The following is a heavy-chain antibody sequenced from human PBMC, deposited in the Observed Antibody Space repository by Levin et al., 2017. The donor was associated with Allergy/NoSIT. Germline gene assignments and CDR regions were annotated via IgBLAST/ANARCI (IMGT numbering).Heavy chain of an antibody. CDR3: ARDHRYCSGRSCYRGGDFGY. D-gene: IGHD2-15*01. CDR2: IKGDESEK. V-gene: IGHV3-7*04. J-gene: IGHJ4*02. Sequence: GESLKISCAASGFTFNNYWMSWVRQAPGKGLEWVANIKGDESEKYYVDSVKGRFTISRDNAKNSLYLQMNSLRAEDSALYYCARDHRYCSGRSCYRGGDFGYWGRGTLVTVSS. CDR1: GFTFNNYW.